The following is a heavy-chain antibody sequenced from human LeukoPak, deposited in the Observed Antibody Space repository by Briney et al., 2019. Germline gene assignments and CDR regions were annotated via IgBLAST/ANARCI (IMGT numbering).Heavy chain of an antibody. D-gene: IGHD3-16*02. Sequence: SETLSLTCAVSGGSISSGGYSWSWIRRPPGKGLEWIGYIYHSGSTYYNPSLKSRVTISVDRSKNQFSLKLSSVTAADTAVYYCARGMITFGGVIPQGFDYWGQGTLVTVSS. CDR2: IYHSGST. V-gene: IGHV4-30-2*01. J-gene: IGHJ4*02. CDR3: ARGMITFGGVIPQGFDY. CDR1: GGSISSGGYS.